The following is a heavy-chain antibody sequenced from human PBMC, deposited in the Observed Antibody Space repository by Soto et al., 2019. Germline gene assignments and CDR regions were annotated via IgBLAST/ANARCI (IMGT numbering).Heavy chain of an antibody. CDR1: GYTFTNYA. CDR3: ARRGDGMDV. CDR2: ISPGNGNT. Sequence: QVQVVQSGAEEKKPGASVKVSCRASGYTFTNYAIRWVCQAPGQRLEWMGWISPGNGNTKYSQKFQGRVTITGDTSASTAYMELSRLRSEDTAVYYCARRGDGMDVWGQGTTVTVSS. V-gene: IGHV1-3*05. J-gene: IGHJ6*02. D-gene: IGHD3-10*01.